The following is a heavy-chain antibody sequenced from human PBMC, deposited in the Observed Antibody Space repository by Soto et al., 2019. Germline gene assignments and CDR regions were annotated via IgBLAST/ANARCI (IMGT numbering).Heavy chain of an antibody. V-gene: IGHV3-49*03. D-gene: IGHD3-10*01. CDR2: IRSKAYGGTT. Sequence: VQLVESGGGLVQPGRSLRLSCTASGFTFGDYAMSWFRQAPGKGLEWVGFIRSKAYGGTTEYAASVKGRFTISRDDSKSIAYLQRNSLNTEDTAVYYCTRALITRVRGVRCWFDPWGQGTLVTVSS. J-gene: IGHJ5*02. CDR3: TRALITRVRGVRCWFDP. CDR1: GFTFGDYA.